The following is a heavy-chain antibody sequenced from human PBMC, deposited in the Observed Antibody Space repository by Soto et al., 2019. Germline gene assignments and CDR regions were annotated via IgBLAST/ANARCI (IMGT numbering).Heavy chain of an antibody. Sequence: EVQLVESGGGLVQPGGSLRLSCAASGLSFSTYSMNWVRQAPGKGQEWVSYISSRTTTIYYADSVKVRFTISRDNAKNSLYLEMNSLRAEDTAMYYCASYNWNDVKAFDFWGQGTMVTVSS. J-gene: IGHJ3*01. CDR2: ISSRTTTI. D-gene: IGHD1-1*01. CDR1: GLSFSTYS. CDR3: ASYNWNDVKAFDF. V-gene: IGHV3-48*01.